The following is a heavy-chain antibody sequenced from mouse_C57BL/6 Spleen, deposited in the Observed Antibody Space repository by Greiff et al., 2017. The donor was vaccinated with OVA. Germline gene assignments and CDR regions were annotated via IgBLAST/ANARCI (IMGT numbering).Heavy chain of an antibody. V-gene: IGHV1-82*01. D-gene: IGHD1-1*01. CDR3: ASGITTVAPDY. CDR2: IYPGDGDT. Sequence: VKLMESGPELVKPGASVKISCKASGYAFSSSWMNWVKQRPGKGLEWIGRIYPGDGDTNYNGKFKGKATLTADKSSSTAYMQLSSLTSEDSAVYFCASGITTVAPDYWGQGTTLTVSS. J-gene: IGHJ2*01. CDR1: GYAFSSSW.